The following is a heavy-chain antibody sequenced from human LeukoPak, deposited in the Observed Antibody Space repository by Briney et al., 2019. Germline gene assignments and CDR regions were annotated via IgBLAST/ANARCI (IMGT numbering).Heavy chain of an antibody. D-gene: IGHD6-13*01. CDR2: IYYSGTT. J-gene: IGHJ1*01. CDR1: GGSISNYY. Sequence: SETLSLTCTVSGGSISNYYWSWIRQPPGKGLECMGYIYYSGTTSYNPSLKSRVTISVDTSKNQFSLKLSSVTAADTAVYYCARHGGYSSPYLHWGQGTLVTVSS. V-gene: IGHV4-59*08. CDR3: ARHGGYSSPYLH.